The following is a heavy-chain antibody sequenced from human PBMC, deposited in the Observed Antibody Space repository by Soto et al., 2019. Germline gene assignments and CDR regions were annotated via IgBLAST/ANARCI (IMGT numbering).Heavy chain of an antibody. CDR2: IYHSGST. V-gene: IGHV4-38-2*02. Sequence: SETLSLTCTVSGYSISSGYYWGWIRQPPGKGLEWIGSIYHSGSTYYNPSLKSRVTISVDTSKNQFSLKLSSVTAADTAVYYCARPFWSGYYTYFDYWGQGTLVTVSS. CDR1: GYSISSGYY. D-gene: IGHD3-3*01. CDR3: ARPFWSGYYTYFDY. J-gene: IGHJ4*02.